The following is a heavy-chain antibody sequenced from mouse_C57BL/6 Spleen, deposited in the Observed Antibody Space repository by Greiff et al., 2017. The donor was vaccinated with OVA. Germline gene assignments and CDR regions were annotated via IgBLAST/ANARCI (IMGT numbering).Heavy chain of an antibody. Sequence: QVTLKECGPGILQSSQTLSLTCSFSGFSLSTSGMGVSWIRQPSGKGLEWLAHIYWDDDKRYNPSLKSRLTISKDTSRNQVFLKITSVDTADTATYYCARRRDYYAMDYWGQGTSVTVSS. CDR1: GFSLSTSGMG. CDR2: IYWDDDK. CDR3: ARRRDYYAMDY. J-gene: IGHJ4*01. V-gene: IGHV8-12*01.